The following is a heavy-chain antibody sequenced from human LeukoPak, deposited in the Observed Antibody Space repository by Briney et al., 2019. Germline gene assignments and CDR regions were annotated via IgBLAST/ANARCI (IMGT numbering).Heavy chain of an antibody. CDR2: ISYDGSDK. V-gene: IGHV3-30*18. D-gene: IGHD3-10*01. J-gene: IGHJ4*02. CDR1: GFTFSSYG. Sequence: PGGSLRLSCAASGFTFSSYGMHWVRQAPGKGLEWVAVISYDGSDKYYADSLKGRFTISRDNSKNTLYLQMSSLRVDDTAVYYCAKGRAGMVRGVCDYWGQGTLVTVSS. CDR3: AKGRAGMVRGVCDY.